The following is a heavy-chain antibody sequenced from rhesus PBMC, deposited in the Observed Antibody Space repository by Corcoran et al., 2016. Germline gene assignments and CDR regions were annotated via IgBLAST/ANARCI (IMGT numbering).Heavy chain of an antibody. CDR2: IEGNSENP. Sequence: QVQLQESGPGLLKPSETLSLTCTFSGPSISTNWWAWIRQPPGKGLEWSGEIEGNSENPNNTPSHKSRVTIATDASKNQFFLGRTSVTAADTAVYYCARVPYGFVTPVDYWGRGVLVTVSS. J-gene: IGHJ4*01. CDR3: ARVPYGFVTPVDY. D-gene: IGHD3-9*01. CDR1: GPSISTNW. V-gene: IGHV4-80*01.